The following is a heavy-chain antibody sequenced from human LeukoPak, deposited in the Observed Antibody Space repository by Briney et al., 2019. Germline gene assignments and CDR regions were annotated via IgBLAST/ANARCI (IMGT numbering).Heavy chain of an antibody. V-gene: IGHV3-21*01. CDR3: ARDNPYSSGWGNFDY. D-gene: IGHD6-19*01. J-gene: IGHJ4*02. CDR2: ISSSSSYI. CDR1: GFTFSSYS. Sequence: GALRLSCAASGFTFSSYSMNWVRQAPGTGLEWVSFISSSSSYIYYADSVKGRFTISRDNAKNSLYLQMNSLRAEDTAVYYCARDNPYSSGWGNFDYWGQGTLVTVSS.